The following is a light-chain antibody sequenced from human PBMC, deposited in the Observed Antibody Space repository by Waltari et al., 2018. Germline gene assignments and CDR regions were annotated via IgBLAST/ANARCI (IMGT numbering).Light chain of an antibody. Sequence: IVMTQSPILLSVSPGERATLSCRASHSVGTHLAWYQQRPGQPPRLVIFAASTRATGVPVRFSGSGSGTEFTLTISSLQSEDFAVYYCQQYNDWPLTFGGGT. J-gene: IGKJ4*01. CDR3: QQYNDWPLT. CDR2: AAS. CDR1: HSVGTH. V-gene: IGKV3-15*01.